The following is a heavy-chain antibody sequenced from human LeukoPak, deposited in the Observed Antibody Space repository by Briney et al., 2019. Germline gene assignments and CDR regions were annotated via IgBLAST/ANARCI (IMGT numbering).Heavy chain of an antibody. CDR2: LYSDGNT. Sequence: GGSLRLSCAASGFTVITNDMTWVRQAPGKGLEWVSVLYSDGNTKYADSVQGRFTISRDNSKNTLYLEMNSLSPDDTAVHYCARGVEPLAANTLAYWGQGTLVTVYS. J-gene: IGHJ4*02. CDR3: ARGVEPLAANTLAY. CDR1: GFTVITND. V-gene: IGHV3-53*01. D-gene: IGHD1-14*01.